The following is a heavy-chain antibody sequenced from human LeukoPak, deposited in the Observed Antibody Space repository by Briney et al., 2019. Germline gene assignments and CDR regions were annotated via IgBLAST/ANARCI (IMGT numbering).Heavy chain of an antibody. J-gene: IGHJ4*02. CDR3: ARDDSSPGNFDY. V-gene: IGHV3-21*01. CDR1: GFTFSSYS. CDR2: ISSSSSYI. Sequence: GGSLRLSCAASGFTFSSYSMNWVRQAPGNWLEWVSSISSSSSYIYYADSVKGRFTISRDNAKNSLYLQMNSLRAEDTAVYYCARDDSSPGNFDYWGQGTLVTVSS. D-gene: IGHD6-13*01.